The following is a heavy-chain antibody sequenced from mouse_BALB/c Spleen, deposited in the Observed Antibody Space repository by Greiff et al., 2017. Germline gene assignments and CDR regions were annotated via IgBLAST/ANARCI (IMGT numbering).Heavy chain of an antibody. J-gene: IGHJ4*01. V-gene: IGHV1-69*02. Sequence: QVQLQQSGAELVRPGASVKLSCKASGYTFTSYWINWVKQRPGQGLEWIGNIYPSDSYTNYNQKFKDKATLTVDKSSSTAYMQLSSPTSEDSAVYYCTRRGGSSYGYAMDYWGQGTSVTVSS. D-gene: IGHD1-1*01. CDR1: GYTFTSYW. CDR3: TRRGGSSYGYAMDY. CDR2: IYPSDSYT.